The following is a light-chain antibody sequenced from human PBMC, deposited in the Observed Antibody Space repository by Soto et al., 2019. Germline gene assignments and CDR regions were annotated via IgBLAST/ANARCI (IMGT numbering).Light chain of an antibody. V-gene: IGLV2-11*01. CDR3: CSHAGSSTWV. CDR2: EVS. CDR1: SSDVGAYNY. J-gene: IGLJ3*02. Sequence: QSALTQPRSVSGSPGQSVTISCTGTSSDVGAYNYVSWYQQHPGRAPSVIIYEVSERPSGVPDRFSGSKSGNTASLTISGLRAEDEADYYCCSHAGSSTWVFGGGTKVTVL.